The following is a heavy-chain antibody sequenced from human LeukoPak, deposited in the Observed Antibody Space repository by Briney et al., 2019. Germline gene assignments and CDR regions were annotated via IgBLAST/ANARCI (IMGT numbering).Heavy chain of an antibody. J-gene: IGHJ4*02. Sequence: SETLSLTCTVPGGSISSSSYYWGWIRQPPGKGLDGIVSIYYSGSTYYHPSLKTRVTISVDTSNNQFSLKLSSVTAADTAVYYCAQTIAAKEGPTGDYWGQGTLVTVSS. V-gene: IGHV4-39*01. CDR3: AQTIAAKEGPTGDY. D-gene: IGHD6-13*01. CDR1: GGSISSSSYY. CDR2: IYYSGST.